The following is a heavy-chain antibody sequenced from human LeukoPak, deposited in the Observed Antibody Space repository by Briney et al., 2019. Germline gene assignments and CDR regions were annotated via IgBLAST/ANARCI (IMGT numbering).Heavy chain of an antibody. CDR3: AKDSGYYAYPGDALDI. Sequence: GGSLRLSCAASGFIFSDYSMNWVRQAPGKGLEWVSHINGSSITRYYADSVKGRFTISRDNVKNSLYLQMNSLRDEDTAVYYCAKDSGYYAYPGDALDIWGQGTMVTVSS. CDR1: GFIFSDYS. J-gene: IGHJ3*02. CDR2: INGSSITR. D-gene: IGHD2-2*01. V-gene: IGHV3-48*02.